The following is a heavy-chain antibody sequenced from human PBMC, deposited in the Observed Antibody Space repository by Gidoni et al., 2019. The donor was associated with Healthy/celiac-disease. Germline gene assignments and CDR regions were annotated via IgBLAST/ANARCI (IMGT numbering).Heavy chain of an antibody. CDR3: ASSPLPEDGEGFDY. Sequence: QVQLQQSGPEREKPSPPLAPTGAISGASGSSNSAAWNWTRQSPSSGLEWLGRTSFRSKWYNDYAVSVNSRLTFNPDTSKNQFSLQLNSVTPEDTAVYYCASSPLPEDGEGFDYWGQGTLVTVSS. J-gene: IGHJ4*02. CDR1: GASGSSNSAA. CDR2: TSFRSKWYN. V-gene: IGHV6-1*01.